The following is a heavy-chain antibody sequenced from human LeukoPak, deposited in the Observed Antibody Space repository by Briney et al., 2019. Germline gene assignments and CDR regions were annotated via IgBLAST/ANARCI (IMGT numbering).Heavy chain of an antibody. D-gene: IGHD6-13*01. J-gene: IGHJ6*03. CDR2: ISSSGSTI. Sequence: GGSLRPSCAASGFTFSSYEMKSARQAPGKRLEWDSYISSSGSTIYYADSVKGRFTISRDNAKNSLYLQMNSLRAEDTAVYYCARDRSSSWFYYYYMDVWGKGTTVTVSS. CDR1: GFTFSSYE. V-gene: IGHV3-48*03. CDR3: ARDRSSSWFYYYYMDV.